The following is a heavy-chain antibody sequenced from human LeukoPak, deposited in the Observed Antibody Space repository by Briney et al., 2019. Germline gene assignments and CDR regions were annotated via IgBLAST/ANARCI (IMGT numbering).Heavy chain of an antibody. CDR3: ARDLGYSDSRGYHPAYFDY. V-gene: IGHV4-59*01. D-gene: IGHD3-22*01. CDR2: MYYSGST. J-gene: IGHJ4*02. CDR1: GGSITSYY. Sequence: SETLSLTCTVSGGSITSYYWSWIRQPPGKRLEWIGYMYYSGSTNYNPSLKSRVTISIDTSKSQFSLRLNSVTAADTAVYYCARDLGYSDSRGYHPAYFDYWGQGTLVTVSS.